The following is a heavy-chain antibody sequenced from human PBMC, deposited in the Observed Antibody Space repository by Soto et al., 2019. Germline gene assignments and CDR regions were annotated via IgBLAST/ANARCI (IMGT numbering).Heavy chain of an antibody. D-gene: IGHD1-7*01. V-gene: IGHV1-58*01. J-gene: IGHJ6*02. CDR3: AADPNYGGNFARGYFYYGMDV. CDR1: GVSFNIST. CDR2: IVVGSDNT. Sequence: PVEISRKSCGVSFNISTVDGLRKTRGQRLEWIGWIVVGSDNTNYAQKFQERVTITRDMSTSTAYMELSSLRSEDTAVYYCAADPNYGGNFARGYFYYGMDVWGQGTTVTVSS.